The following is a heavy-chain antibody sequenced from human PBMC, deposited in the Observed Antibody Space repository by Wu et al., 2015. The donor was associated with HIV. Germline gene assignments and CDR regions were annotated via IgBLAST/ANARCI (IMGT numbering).Heavy chain of an antibody. CDR3: ARVSRPLYYYDSLPTDAFDI. CDR1: GYNFIDYG. D-gene: IGHD3-22*01. J-gene: IGHJ3*02. CDR2: ISAYNGNT. Sequence: QVHLAQSGAEVKKPGASVKVSCKASGYNFIDYGVSWVRQAPGQGLEWMGWISAYNGNTHYAQKVQGRVTMTTDTSTSTAYMELRSLRSDDTAVYYCARVSRPLYYYDSLPTDAFDIWAKG. V-gene: IGHV1-18*01.